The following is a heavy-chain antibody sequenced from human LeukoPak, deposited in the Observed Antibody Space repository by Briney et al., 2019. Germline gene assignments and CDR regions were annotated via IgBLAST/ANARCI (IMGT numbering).Heavy chain of an antibody. CDR1: GFTFSSYA. J-gene: IGHJ3*02. Sequence: PGGSLRLSCAASGFTFSSYAMGWVRQAPGKGLEWVSAISGSGGSTYYADSVKGRFTISRDNSKNTLYLQMNSLRAEDTAVYYCAKDWKYQLLMGAFDIWGQGTMVTVSS. CDR2: ISGSGGST. D-gene: IGHD2-2*01. V-gene: IGHV3-23*01. CDR3: AKDWKYQLLMGAFDI.